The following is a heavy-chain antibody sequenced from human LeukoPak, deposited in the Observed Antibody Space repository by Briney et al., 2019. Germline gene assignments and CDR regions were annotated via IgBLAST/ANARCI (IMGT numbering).Heavy chain of an antibody. Sequence: GGSLRLSCTASGFTFSGYWMHWVRQVPGKGLVWVSYIKSDGTTTNYADSVKGRFTISRDNAKNTLYLQMNSPRVEDTAVYYCVRESGYTYGLWGQGSLVTVSS. D-gene: IGHD5-24*01. CDR1: GFTFSGYW. CDR2: IKSDGTTT. J-gene: IGHJ4*02. CDR3: VRESGYTYGL. V-gene: IGHV3-74*01.